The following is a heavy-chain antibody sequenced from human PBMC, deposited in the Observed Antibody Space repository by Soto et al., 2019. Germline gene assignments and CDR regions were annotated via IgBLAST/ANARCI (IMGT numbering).Heavy chain of an antibody. J-gene: IGHJ6*02. CDR1: GYSFNTYA. CDR2: INAGNRNT. CDR3: SRGAGGGTGLSTTDHYYSATDV. V-gene: IGHV1-3*01. D-gene: IGHD2-2*01. Sequence: QVQLVQSGAAVKKPGASVRVSCKASGYSFNTYAIHWVRQAPRQRLEWMGWINAGNRNTMFSQKFQGRVTIAADTTARMGYMELSSLPSEDTAASCWSRGAGGGTGLSTTDHYYSATDVWCQGNTVTVSS.